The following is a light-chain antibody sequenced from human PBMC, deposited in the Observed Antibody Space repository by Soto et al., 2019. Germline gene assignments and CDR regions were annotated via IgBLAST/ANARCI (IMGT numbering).Light chain of an antibody. CDR2: EGT. CDR1: SNDVGSYDL. V-gene: IGLV2-23*01. Sequence: QSVLAQPASVSGSPGQSITISCTGTSNDVGSYDLVSWYQQHPGKAPKLIIYEGTKRPSGLSNRFSGSKSGNTASLTISGLQAEDEADYYCCSYAGSNSYLFGTGTKVIVL. CDR3: CSYAGSNSYL. J-gene: IGLJ1*01.